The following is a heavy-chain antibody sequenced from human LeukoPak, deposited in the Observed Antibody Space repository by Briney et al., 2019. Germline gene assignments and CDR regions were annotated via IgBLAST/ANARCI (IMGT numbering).Heavy chain of an antibody. CDR3: ARNRRDGYNHYYMDV. J-gene: IGHJ6*03. CDR1: GGTFSSYA. CDR2: IIPIFGTA. V-gene: IGHV1-69*05. Sequence: SVKVSCKASGGTFSSYAISWVRQAPGQGLEWMGGIIPIFGTANYAQKFQGRVTITTDESTGAAYMELSSLRSEDTAVYYCARNRRDGYNHYYMDVWGKGTTVTVSS. D-gene: IGHD5-24*01.